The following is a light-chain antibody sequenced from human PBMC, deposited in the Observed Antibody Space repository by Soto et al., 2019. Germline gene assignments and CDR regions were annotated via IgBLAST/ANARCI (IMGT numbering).Light chain of an antibody. J-gene: IGKJ2*01. Sequence: DIVMTQSPDSLAVSLGERATINCKSSQSVLYSSNNKNYLAWYQQKPGQPPKLLIYWAATRESGVPDRFSGSGSRTDFPLTIGSPQADGVAVYYFQQYYSTHTFGQGTKLEIK. CDR2: WAA. CDR1: QSVLYSSNNKNY. V-gene: IGKV4-1*01. CDR3: QQYYSTHT.